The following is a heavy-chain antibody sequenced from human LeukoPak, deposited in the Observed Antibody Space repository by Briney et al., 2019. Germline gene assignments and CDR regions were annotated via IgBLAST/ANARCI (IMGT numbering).Heavy chain of an antibody. CDR2: ISGSGGST. CDR3: AKCRGWDSSGWPIDY. Sequence: GGSLRLSCAASGFTFSGHGMSWVRQAPGKGPEWFSIISGSGGSTHYADSVKGRFIISRDNSKNTLYLQMNSLRAEDTAVYYCAKCRGWDSSGWPIDYWGQGTLVTVSS. CDR1: GFTFSGHG. V-gene: IGHV3-23*01. J-gene: IGHJ4*02. D-gene: IGHD6-19*01.